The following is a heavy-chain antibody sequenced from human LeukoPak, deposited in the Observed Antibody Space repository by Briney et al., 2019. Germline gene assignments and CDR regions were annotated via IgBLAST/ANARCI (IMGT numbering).Heavy chain of an antibody. Sequence: PSETLSLTCSVPGGSIITYYWSWIRQPPGKGLEWIGYIYYSGSTNYNPSLKSRVTISVATSKNQFSLKLSSVTAADTAVYFCARERGGSKLSGLYGRDYYYMDVWGKGTTVTVSS. V-gene: IGHV4-59*01. CDR1: GGSIITYY. CDR3: ARERGGSKLSGLYGRDYYYMDV. J-gene: IGHJ6*03. D-gene: IGHD3-16*01. CDR2: IYYSGST.